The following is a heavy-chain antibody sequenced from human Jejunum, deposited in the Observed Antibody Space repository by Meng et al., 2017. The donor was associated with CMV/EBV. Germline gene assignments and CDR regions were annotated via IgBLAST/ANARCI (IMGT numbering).Heavy chain of an antibody. Sequence: LSLTCVVSGGSLIGTNWWNWVRQPPGGGLEWIGEIFHSGATNYNPSLKSRATLSIDNSKSQFSLKLTSVTVADTAVYFCGDPPAGYWGQGVLVTVSS. CDR1: GGSLIGTNW. CDR2: IFHSGAT. CDR3: GDPPAGY. V-gene: IGHV4-4*01. J-gene: IGHJ4*02.